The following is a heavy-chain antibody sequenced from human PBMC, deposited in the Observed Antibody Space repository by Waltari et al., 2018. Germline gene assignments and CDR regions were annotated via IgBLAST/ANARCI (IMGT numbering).Heavy chain of an antibody. V-gene: IGHV3-7*04. Sequence: EVQLVESGGGLLKPGGSLRLSCAASGFTFSPFWMSWVRQSPGKGLEWVANIKQDGSEKYYVDSVKGRFTISRENAKNSLYLQMNSLRVEDTAVYYCARGNRAPDSWGQGTQVTVSS. CDR3: ARGNRAPDS. CDR1: GFTFSPFW. CDR2: IKQDGSEK. J-gene: IGHJ4*02.